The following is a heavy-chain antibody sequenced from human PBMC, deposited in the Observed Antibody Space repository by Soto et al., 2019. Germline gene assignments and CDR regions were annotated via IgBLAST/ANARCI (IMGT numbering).Heavy chain of an antibody. Sequence: QVQLQQWGAGLLKPSETLSLTCAVYGGSFSGYYWSWIRQPPGRGLEWIGEINHSGSTNYNPSLKGRVTISVDTSKNQFSLKLSSVTAADTAVYYCASRLEWLFKGSYYFDYWGQGTLVTVSS. D-gene: IGHD3-3*01. J-gene: IGHJ4*02. CDR1: GGSFSGYY. CDR3: ASRLEWLFKGSYYFDY. CDR2: INHSGST. V-gene: IGHV4-34*01.